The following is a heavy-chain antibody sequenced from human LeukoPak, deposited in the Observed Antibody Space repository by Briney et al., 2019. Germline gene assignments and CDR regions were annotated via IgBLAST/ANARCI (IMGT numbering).Heavy chain of an antibody. V-gene: IGHV4-4*07. Sequence: SETLSLTCTVSGGSITGYYWSWIRQPAGQGLEWLGRVYSSGVGNYNPSLKSRVTISVDTSKSQFSLKLISVTAADTAIYYCARVRGDFETDWGQGTLVTVSS. CDR2: VYSSGVG. D-gene: IGHD3-16*01. CDR1: GGSITGYY. J-gene: IGHJ1*01. CDR3: ARVRGDFETD.